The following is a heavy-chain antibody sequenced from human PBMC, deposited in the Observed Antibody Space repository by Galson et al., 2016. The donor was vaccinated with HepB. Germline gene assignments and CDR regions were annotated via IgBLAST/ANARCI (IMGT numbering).Heavy chain of an antibody. CDR2: INAANGDT. CDR3: ARGHIVATVDYYYYGLDV. V-gene: IGHV1-3*01. CDR1: GYTFTTYA. Sequence: SVKVSCKASGYTFTTYAMYWVRQAPGQRLEWMGWINAANGDTKYSQKLQGRGTITWDTSANTAYMELSSLRSEDTAVYFCARGHIVATVDYYYYGLDVWGQGTTVTVSS. D-gene: IGHD5-12*01. J-gene: IGHJ6*02.